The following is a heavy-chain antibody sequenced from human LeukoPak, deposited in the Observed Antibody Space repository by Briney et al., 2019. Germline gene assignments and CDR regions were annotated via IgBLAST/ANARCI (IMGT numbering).Heavy chain of an antibody. CDR3: AVPEEAYCGGDRYYYAFDI. V-gene: IGHV1-69*13. D-gene: IGHD2-21*01. Sequence: ASVTVSCTASGGTFSSYAISWVRQAPGQGLEWMGGIIPIFGTANYAQKFQGRVTITADESTSTAYMELSSLRSEDTAVYYCAVPEEAYCGGDRYYYAFDIWGQGTMVTVSS. CDR2: IIPIFGTA. J-gene: IGHJ3*02. CDR1: GGTFSSYA.